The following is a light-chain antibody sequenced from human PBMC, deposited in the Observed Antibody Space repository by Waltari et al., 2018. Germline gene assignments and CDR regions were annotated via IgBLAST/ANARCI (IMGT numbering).Light chain of an antibody. CDR1: QNVFHSNGNNY. J-gene: IGKJ2*01. CDR2: MGS. CDR3: MQALQTPYT. V-gene: IGKV2-28*01. Sequence: DIVMTQSPLSLPVTPGEPASISCRSSQNVFHSNGNNYLDWYLQKPGQSPQLLIYMGSNRASGVPDRFSGSGSGTDFTLKISRVEAEDVGVYYCMQALQTPYTFGQGTKLEIK.